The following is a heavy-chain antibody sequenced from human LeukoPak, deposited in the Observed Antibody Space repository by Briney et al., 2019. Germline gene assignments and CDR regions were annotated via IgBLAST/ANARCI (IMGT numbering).Heavy chain of an antibody. Sequence: SVKVSCNASGGTFSSYAISWVRQAPGQGLEWMGRIIPILGIANYAQKFQGRVTITADKSTSTAYVELSSLRSEDTAVYYCARVGYYGSGIDYWGQGTLVTVSS. D-gene: IGHD3-10*01. CDR3: ARVGYYGSGIDY. V-gene: IGHV1-69*04. J-gene: IGHJ4*02. CDR1: GGTFSSYA. CDR2: IIPILGIA.